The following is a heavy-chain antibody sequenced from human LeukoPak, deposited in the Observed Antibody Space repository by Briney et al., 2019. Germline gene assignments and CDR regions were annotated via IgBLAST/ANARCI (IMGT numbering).Heavy chain of an antibody. CDR1: GFTFSSYA. CDR2: ISYDGSNK. Sequence: GGSLRLSCAASGFTFSSYAMHWVRQAPGKGLEWVAVISYDGSNKYYADSVKGRFTISRDNSKNTLYLQMNSLRAEDTAVYYCARPPLEDDGSGSYWWFDPWGQGTLVTVSS. V-gene: IGHV3-30-3*01. D-gene: IGHD3-10*01. J-gene: IGHJ5*02. CDR3: ARPPLEDDGSGSYWWFDP.